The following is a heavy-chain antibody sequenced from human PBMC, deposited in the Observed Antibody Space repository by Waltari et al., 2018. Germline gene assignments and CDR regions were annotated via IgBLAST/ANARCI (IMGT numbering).Heavy chain of an antibody. J-gene: IGHJ3*02. V-gene: IGHV1-69-2*01. D-gene: IGHD3-22*01. CDR3: ATDQGITMIVVAQTVAFDI. Sequence: EVQLVQSGAEVKKPGATVKISCKASGYTFTDYYMHWVQQAPGKGLEWMGRVDPEDGETIYAEKFQGRVTITADTSTDTAYMELSSLRSEDTAVYYCATDQGITMIVVAQTVAFDIWGQGTMVTVSS. CDR2: VDPEDGET. CDR1: GYTFTDYY.